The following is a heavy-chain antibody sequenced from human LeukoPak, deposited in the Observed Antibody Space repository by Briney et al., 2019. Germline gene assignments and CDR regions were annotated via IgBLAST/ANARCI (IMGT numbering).Heavy chain of an antibody. D-gene: IGHD4-17*01. V-gene: IGHV4-59*01. CDR3: ARADYGLYVDY. CDR1: GGSISSYY. CDR2: IYYSGST. J-gene: IGHJ4*02. Sequence: KSSETLSLTCTVSGGSISSYYWSWIRQPPGKGLEWIGYIYYSGSTNYNPSLKSRVTISVDTSKNQFSLKLSSVTAADTAVYYCARADYGLYVDYWGQGTLVTVSS.